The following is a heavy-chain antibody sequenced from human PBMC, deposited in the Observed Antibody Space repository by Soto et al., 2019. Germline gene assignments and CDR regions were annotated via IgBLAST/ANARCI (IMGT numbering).Heavy chain of an antibody. J-gene: IGHJ6*02. Sequence: GGSLRLSCAASGFTFSSYGMHWVRQAPGKGLEWVAFMSYDGSDKYYGDSVKGRFTISRDNSKNTLYLQMNSLRAEDTAAYYCAKPRTVLRFLEWSSGMEVWGQGTTVTVSS. CDR3: AKPRTVLRFLEWSSGMEV. CDR2: MSYDGSDK. D-gene: IGHD3-3*01. CDR1: GFTFSSYG. V-gene: IGHV3-30*18.